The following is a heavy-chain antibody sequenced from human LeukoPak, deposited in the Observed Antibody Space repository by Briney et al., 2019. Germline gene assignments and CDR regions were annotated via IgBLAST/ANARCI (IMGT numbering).Heavy chain of an antibody. J-gene: IGHJ4*02. CDR1: GFTFSSYT. Sequence: GGSLRLSCAASGFTFSSYTMSWVRQAPGKGLEWVSYISRGSSTIYYADSVKGRFTISRDNSKNTLFLQMNSLRAEDTAVYYCARDPDDYGDYSYFDYWGQGTLVTVSS. CDR2: ISRGSSTI. CDR3: ARDPDDYGDYSYFDY. D-gene: IGHD4-17*01. V-gene: IGHV3-48*01.